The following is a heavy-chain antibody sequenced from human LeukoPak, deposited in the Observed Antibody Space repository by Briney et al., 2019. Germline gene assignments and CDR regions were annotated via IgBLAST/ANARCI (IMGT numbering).Heavy chain of an antibody. CDR3: ARVGYSSSWYGQYYFDY. D-gene: IGHD6-13*01. Sequence: PSETLSLTCTVSGGSISSYYWSWIRQPPGKGLEWIGYIYYSGSTNNNPSLKSRVTISVDTSKNQFSLKLSSVTAADTAVYYCARVGYSSSWYGQYYFDYWGQGTLVTVSS. CDR1: GGSISSYY. V-gene: IGHV4-59*01. CDR2: IYYSGST. J-gene: IGHJ4*02.